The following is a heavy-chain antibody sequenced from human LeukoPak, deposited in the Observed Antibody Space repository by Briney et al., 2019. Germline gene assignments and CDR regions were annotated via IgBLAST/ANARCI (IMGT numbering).Heavy chain of an antibody. D-gene: IGHD1-26*01. CDR3: ARGGWELLRVYYFDY. CDR2: ISAYSGTT. J-gene: IGHJ4*02. V-gene: IGHV1-18*01. CDR1: GYTFSDYG. Sequence: ASVTVSCKASGYTFSDYGITWVRQAPGEGLEWMGWISAYSGTTNYAQKVQGRLTMTTDTSTSTAYMELKNLRSDDTAVCYCARGGWELLRVYYFDYWGQGTLVTVSS.